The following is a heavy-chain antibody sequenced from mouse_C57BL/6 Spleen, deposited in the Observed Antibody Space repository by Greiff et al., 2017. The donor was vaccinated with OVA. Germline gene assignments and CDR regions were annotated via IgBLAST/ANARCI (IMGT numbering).Heavy chain of an antibody. CDR3: TRNYSNYFFDY. Sequence: VKLVESGAELVRPGASVTLSCKASGYTFTDYEMHWVKQTPVHGLEWIGAIDPETGGTAYNQKFKGKAILTADKSSSTAYMELRSLTSEDSAVYYCTRNYSNYFFDYWGQGTTLTVSS. CDR1: GYTFTDYE. V-gene: IGHV1-15*01. J-gene: IGHJ2*01. D-gene: IGHD2-5*01. CDR2: IDPETGGT.